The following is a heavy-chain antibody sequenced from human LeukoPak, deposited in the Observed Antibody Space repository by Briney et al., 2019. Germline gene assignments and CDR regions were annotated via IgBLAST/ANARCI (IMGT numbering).Heavy chain of an antibody. CDR3: ARSSKGTTMVRGFHFDY. CDR1: GGSISSSSYY. CDR2: IYYSGST. V-gene: IGHV4-39*07. J-gene: IGHJ4*02. D-gene: IGHD3-10*01. Sequence: PSETLSLTCTVSGGSISSSSYYWGWIRQPPGKGLEWIGSIYYSGSTYYNPSLKSRVTISVDTSKNQFSLKLSSVTAADTAVYYCARSSKGTTMVRGFHFDYWGQGTLVTVSS.